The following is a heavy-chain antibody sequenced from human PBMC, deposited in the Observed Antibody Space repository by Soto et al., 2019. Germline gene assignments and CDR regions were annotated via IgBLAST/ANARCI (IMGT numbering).Heavy chain of an antibody. CDR2: IYYSGST. CDR1: GGSISSSSYY. Sequence: PSETLSLTCTVSGGSISSSSYYWGWIRQPPGKGLEWIGSIYYSGSTYYNPSLKSRVTISVDTSKNQFSLKLSSVTAADTAVYYCARIWGSSSHYYYYYGMDVWGQGTTVTVSS. D-gene: IGHD3-16*01. V-gene: IGHV4-39*01. J-gene: IGHJ6*02. CDR3: ARIWGSSSHYYYYYGMDV.